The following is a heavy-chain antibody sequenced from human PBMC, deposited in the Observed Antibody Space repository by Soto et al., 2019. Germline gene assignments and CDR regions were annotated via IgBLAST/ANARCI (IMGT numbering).Heavy chain of an antibody. CDR1: GYTFTNNV. J-gene: IGHJ4*02. CDR3: AREVPYGYSRFDY. V-gene: IGHV1-3*01. D-gene: IGHD5-18*01. CDR2: VNAGNDNT. Sequence: QVHLVQSGAEVKKPGASVKVSCKTSGYTFTNNVIHWVRQAPGQRREWMGWVNAGNDNTKWSREFQGRLTLTKDTSATTAYMELSSLTSEDPAIYFCAREVPYGYSRFDYWGQGTLVTVSS.